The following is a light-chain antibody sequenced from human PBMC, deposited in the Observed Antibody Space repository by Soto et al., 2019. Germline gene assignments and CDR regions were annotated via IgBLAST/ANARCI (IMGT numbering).Light chain of an antibody. CDR3: QSYDSSLSGPVV. CDR1: SSNIGSNY. Sequence: QSVLTQPPSASGTPGQRVTISCSGSSSNIGSNYVHWYQQLPGTAPKLLIYGNSNRPSGVPDRFSGSKSGTSASLAITGLQAEDEADYYCQSYDSSLSGPVVFGGGTKVTVL. CDR2: GNS. J-gene: IGLJ2*01. V-gene: IGLV1-40*01.